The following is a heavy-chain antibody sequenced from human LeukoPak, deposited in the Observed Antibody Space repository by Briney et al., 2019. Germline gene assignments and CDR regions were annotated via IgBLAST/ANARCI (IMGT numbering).Heavy chain of an antibody. Sequence: GGSLRLSCAASGFTFSSNWMSWVRQAPGKGLEWVAATSSSDAGTYHADSVRGRFTISRDNSKNTLYLQMNSLRAEDAAVYFCAKAPVTSCRGAYCYPFDSWGQGTLVTVSS. D-gene: IGHD2-21*01. CDR3: AKAPVTSCRGAYCYPFDS. CDR2: TSSSDAGT. CDR1: GFTFSSNW. V-gene: IGHV3-23*01. J-gene: IGHJ4*02.